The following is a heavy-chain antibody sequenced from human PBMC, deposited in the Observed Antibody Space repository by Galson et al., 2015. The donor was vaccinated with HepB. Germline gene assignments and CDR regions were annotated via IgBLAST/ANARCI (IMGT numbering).Heavy chain of an antibody. CDR2: IDWDNDK. V-gene: IGHV2-70*01. D-gene: IGHD2-21*02. CDR1: GFSLSSTGMC. Sequence: PALVKPTQTLTLTCTFSGFSLSSTGMCVSWLRQPPRKAPEWLALIDWDNDKYYRTSLTTRLSISKDTSKNQVVLTMTNMDPVDTATYYCARTIGCLLSGLGWFDPWGQGTLVTVSS. J-gene: IGHJ5*02. CDR3: ARTIGCLLSGLGWFDP.